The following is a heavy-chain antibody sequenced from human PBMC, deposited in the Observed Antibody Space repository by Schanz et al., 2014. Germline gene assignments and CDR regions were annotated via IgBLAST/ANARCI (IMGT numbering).Heavy chain of an antibody. V-gene: IGHV3-23*01. D-gene: IGHD6-13*01. J-gene: IGHJ4*02. Sequence: DVQLLESGGGLVQPGGSLRLSCAASGFTFTNYAMSWVRQAPGKGLEWVSLISDSGDTAYYADSVKGRFTISSDNSKSTLYLQMSSLRAEDTAVYYCAKSQGSSFDSWGQGTLVTVSS. CDR2: ISDSGDTA. CDR3: AKSQGSSFDS. CDR1: GFTFTNYA.